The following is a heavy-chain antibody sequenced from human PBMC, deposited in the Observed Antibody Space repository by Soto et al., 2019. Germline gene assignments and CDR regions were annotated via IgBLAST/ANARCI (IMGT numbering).Heavy chain of an antibody. Sequence: SEKRSVSWAGYAGFLSGYYRTLIRQLLGTGLEWIGEINHSGSTNYNPSLKSRVTISVDTSKNQFSLKLTSVTAADTAVYYCARDKITGLFDYWGQGTLVTVS. J-gene: IGHJ4*02. D-gene: IGHD2-8*02. CDR2: INHSGST. CDR1: AGFLSGYY. CDR3: ARDKITGLFDY. V-gene: IGHV4-34*01.